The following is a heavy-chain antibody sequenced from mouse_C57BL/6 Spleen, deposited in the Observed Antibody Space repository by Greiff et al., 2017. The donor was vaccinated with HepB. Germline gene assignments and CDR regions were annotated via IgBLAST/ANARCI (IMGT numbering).Heavy chain of an antibody. D-gene: IGHD1-1*01. CDR3: ARSNYGSSYAMDY. J-gene: IGHJ4*01. Sequence: QVHVKQPGAELVKPGASVKLSCKASGYTFTSYWMHWVKQRPGQGLEWIGMIHPNSGSTNYNEKFKSKATLTVDKSSSTAYMQLSSLTSEDSAVYYCARSNYGSSYAMDYWGQGTSVTVSS. V-gene: IGHV1-64*01. CDR1: GYTFTSYW. CDR2: IHPNSGST.